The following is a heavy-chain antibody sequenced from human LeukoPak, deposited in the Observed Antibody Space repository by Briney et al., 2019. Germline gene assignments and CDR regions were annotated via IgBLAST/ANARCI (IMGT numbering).Heavy chain of an antibody. D-gene: IGHD6-19*01. V-gene: IGHV3-30*18. Sequence: QPGRSLRLSCAASGFTFSSYGMHWVRQAPGKGLEWVAVISYDGSNKYYADSVKGRFTISRDNSKNTLYLQMNSLRAEDTAVYYCAKGGAQWLVGYYGMDVWGQGTTVTVSS. CDR1: GFTFSSYG. CDR3: AKGGAQWLVGYYGMDV. CDR2: ISYDGSNK. J-gene: IGHJ6*02.